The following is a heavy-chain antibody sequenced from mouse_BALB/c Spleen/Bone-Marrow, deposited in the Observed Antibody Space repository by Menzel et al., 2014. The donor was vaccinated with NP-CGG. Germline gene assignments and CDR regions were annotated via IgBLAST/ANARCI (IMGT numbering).Heavy chain of an antibody. CDR3: SSYAMDY. CDR2: IDSANGNT. Sequence: EVNLVESGAELVKPGASVKLSCTASGFNIKDTYMHRVKQRPEQGLEWIGRIDSANGNTKYDPKFQGKATITADTSSNTAYLQLSSLTSEDTAVYYGSSYAMDYWGQGTSVTVSS. J-gene: IGHJ4*01. V-gene: IGHV14-3*02. CDR1: GFNIKDTY.